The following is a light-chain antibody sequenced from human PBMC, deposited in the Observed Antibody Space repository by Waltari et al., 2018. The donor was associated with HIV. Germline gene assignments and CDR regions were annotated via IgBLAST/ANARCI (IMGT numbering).Light chain of an antibody. J-gene: IGLJ2*01. CDR1: QLGDKS. Sequence: SYELTQPSSVSVSPGQTANISCSGDQLGDKSISWYQQRPGRSPVLVIYQDSKRPSGIPERISGSNSGNTATLTIGETETMDEADYYCQVWDSNTVLFGGGTKLTVL. CDR3: QVWDSNTVL. CDR2: QDS. V-gene: IGLV3-1*01.